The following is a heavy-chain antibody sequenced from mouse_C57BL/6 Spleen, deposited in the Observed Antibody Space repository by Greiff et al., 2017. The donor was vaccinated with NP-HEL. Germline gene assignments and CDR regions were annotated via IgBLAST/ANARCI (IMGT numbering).Heavy chain of an antibody. D-gene: IGHD1-1*01. CDR2: INPNYDTT. CDR3: ANYYGSSFYYAMDY. CDR1: GYSFTDYN. J-gene: IGHJ4*01. Sequence: VQLQQSGPELVKPGASVKISCKASGYSFTDYNMNWVKQSNGKSLEWIGVINPNYDTTSYNQKFKGKATLTVAQSSSTAYMQLNSLTSEDSAVYYCANYYGSSFYYAMDYWGQGTSVTVSS. V-gene: IGHV1-39*01.